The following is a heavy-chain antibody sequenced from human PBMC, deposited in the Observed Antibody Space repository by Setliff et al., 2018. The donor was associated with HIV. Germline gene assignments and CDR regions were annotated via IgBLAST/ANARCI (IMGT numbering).Heavy chain of an antibody. D-gene: IGHD3-22*01. CDR3: AREWGYDSSGYPLLHFDY. CDR2: FDPEDGET. Sequence: ASVKVSCKVSGYTLTELSMHWVRQAPGKGLEWMGGFDPEDGETIYAQKFQGRVTMTRDTSISTAYMELTRLRSDDTAVYYCAREWGYDSSGYPLLHFDYWGQGTLVTVSS. J-gene: IGHJ4*02. V-gene: IGHV1-24*01. CDR1: GYTLTELS.